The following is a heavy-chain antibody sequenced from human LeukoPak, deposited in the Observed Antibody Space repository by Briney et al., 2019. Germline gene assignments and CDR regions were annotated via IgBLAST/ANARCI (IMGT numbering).Heavy chain of an antibody. CDR2: FDPEDGET. Sequence: GASVKVSCKASGGTFSSYAISWVRQAPGKGLEWMGGFDPEDGETIYAQKFQGRVTMTEDTSTDTAYMELSSLRSEDTAVYYCATDFFTMGFSYWGQGTLVTVSS. CDR3: ATDFFTMGFSY. CDR1: GGTFSSYA. J-gene: IGHJ4*02. V-gene: IGHV1-24*01. D-gene: IGHD3-3*01.